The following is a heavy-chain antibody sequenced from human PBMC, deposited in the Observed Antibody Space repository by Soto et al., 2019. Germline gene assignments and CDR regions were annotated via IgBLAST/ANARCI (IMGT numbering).Heavy chain of an antibody. D-gene: IGHD3-16*01. CDR3: ARTPAAMITDRYNWFDS. Sequence: PGWSLRLSCVASGFTFADYAMHWVRRIPGKGLEWVAVISYSGDRQYYAESVKGRFTISRDNSKKTLYLQMFSLTSEDSAVFYCARTPAAMITDRYNWFDSWGPGTQVTVSS. V-gene: IGHV3-30*01. CDR1: GFTFADYA. CDR2: ISYSGDRQ. J-gene: IGHJ5*01.